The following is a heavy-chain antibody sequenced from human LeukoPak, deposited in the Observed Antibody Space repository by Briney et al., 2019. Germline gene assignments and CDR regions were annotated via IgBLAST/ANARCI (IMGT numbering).Heavy chain of an antibody. D-gene: IGHD1-26*01. V-gene: IGHV3-74*01. J-gene: IGHJ4*02. CDR2: INSDGSST. Sequence: GGSLRLSCTASGFTFSSYWMHWVRQAPGKGLVWVSRINSDGSSTSYADSVKGRFTISRDNAKNTLYLQMNSLRAEDTAVYYCARALSGSYPIFDYWGQGTLVTVSS. CDR1: GFTFSSYW. CDR3: ARALSGSYPIFDY.